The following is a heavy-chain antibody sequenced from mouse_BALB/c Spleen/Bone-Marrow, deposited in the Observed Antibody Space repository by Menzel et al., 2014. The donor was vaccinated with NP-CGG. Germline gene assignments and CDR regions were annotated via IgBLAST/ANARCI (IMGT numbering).Heavy chain of an antibody. D-gene: IGHD2-2*01. CDR1: GYTFTSYW. CDR2: INPSTGYT. V-gene: IGHV1-7*01. CDR3: ARGVRGYDGFAY. J-gene: IGHJ3*01. Sequence: VQLQQSGAELAKPGALVKMSCKASGYTFTSYWMHWVKQRPGQGLEWIGYINPSTGYTEYNQKFKDKATLTADKSSSTAYMQLSSLTSEDSAVYYCARGVRGYDGFAYWGQGTLVTVSA.